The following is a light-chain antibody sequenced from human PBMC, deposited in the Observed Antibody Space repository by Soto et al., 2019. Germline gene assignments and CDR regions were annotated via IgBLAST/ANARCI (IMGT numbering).Light chain of an antibody. Sequence: IVMTQTPLSSAVILGQPASISCRSTQSLVDSDGNTYLSWLHQRPGQPPRLLIYKVSNRLSGVPDRFSGSGAGTYFTLRINRVEAEDVGLYYCMQATQFPWTFGQGTRVEIK. CDR2: KVS. CDR1: QSLVDSDGNTY. V-gene: IGKV2-24*01. CDR3: MQATQFPWT. J-gene: IGKJ1*01.